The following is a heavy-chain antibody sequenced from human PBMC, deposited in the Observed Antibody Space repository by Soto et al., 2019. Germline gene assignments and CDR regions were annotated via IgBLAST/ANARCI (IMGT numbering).Heavy chain of an antibody. D-gene: IGHD3-3*01. Sequence: QVQLVQSGAEVKKPGASVKVSCKASGYTFTSYAMHWVRQAPGQRLEWMGGINAGNGNTKYSQKFQGSLTITMDTSASTAYMELSSLRSEDTAVYSCARSGNYDIWSGCFDYWGQGTLVTVSS. J-gene: IGHJ4*02. CDR2: INAGNGNT. V-gene: IGHV1-3*01. CDR1: GYTFTSYA. CDR3: ARSGNYDIWSGCFDY.